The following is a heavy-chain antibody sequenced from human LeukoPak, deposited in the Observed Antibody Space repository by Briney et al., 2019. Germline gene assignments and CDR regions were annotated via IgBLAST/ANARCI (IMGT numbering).Heavy chain of an antibody. CDR1: GYTFTSYG. V-gene: IGHV1-18*01. CDR2: ISAYNGNT. D-gene: IGHD2-2*01. CDR3: ARDTPLPYQLLSPDAFDI. J-gene: IGHJ3*02. Sequence: GASVKVSCKASGYTFTSYGISWVRQAPGQGLEWMGWISAYNGNTNYAQQLKGRVTMTTDTSTSTAYMELRSLRSDDTAVYYCARDTPLPYQLLSPDAFDIWGQGTMVTVSS.